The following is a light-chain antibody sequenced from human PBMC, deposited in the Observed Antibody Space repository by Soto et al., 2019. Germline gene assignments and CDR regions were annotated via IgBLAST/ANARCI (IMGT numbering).Light chain of an antibody. CDR2: EVS. J-gene: IGLJ1*01. CDR3: SSHTSYSTRV. CDR1: SSDVGGYNY. Sequence: QSVLTQPASVSGSPGQSTAISCTGTSSDVGGYNYVSWYQQHPGKAPKLMIHEVSNRPSGVSDRFSGSKSGNTASLTISGLQADDEADYYCSSHTSYSTRVFGTGTKVTV. V-gene: IGLV2-14*01.